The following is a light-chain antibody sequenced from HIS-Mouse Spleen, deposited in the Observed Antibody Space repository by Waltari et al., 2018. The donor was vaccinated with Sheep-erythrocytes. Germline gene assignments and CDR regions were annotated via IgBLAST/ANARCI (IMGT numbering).Light chain of an antibody. CDR3: CSYAGSYNHV. CDR1: SRDVGGFNY. CDR2: DVS. J-gene: IGLJ1*01. Sequence: QSALTQPRSVSGSPGQSVTIPCPGTSRDVGGFNYVPWYQLHPGKAPKLMIYDVSKRPSGVPDRFSGSKSGNTASLTISGLQAEDEADYYCCSYAGSYNHVFATGTKVTVL. V-gene: IGLV2-11*01.